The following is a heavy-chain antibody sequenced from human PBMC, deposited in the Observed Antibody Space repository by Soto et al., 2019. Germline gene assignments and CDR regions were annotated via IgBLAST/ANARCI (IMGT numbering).Heavy chain of an antibody. CDR2: ISSNGGST. CDR3: ARGHNIDTRGFDH. CDR1: GFTFSSYA. J-gene: IGHJ4*02. Sequence: PGGSLRLSCSASGFTFSSYAMHWVRQAPGKGLEYVSAISSNGGSTYYADSVKGRFTISRDNSKNTLYLQMTGLRAEDTAVYYCARGHNIDTRGFDHWGQGTLVTVSS. V-gene: IGHV3-64*04. D-gene: IGHD1-20*01.